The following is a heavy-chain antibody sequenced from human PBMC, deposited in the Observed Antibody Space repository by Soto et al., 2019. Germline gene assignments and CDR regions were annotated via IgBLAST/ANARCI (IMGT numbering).Heavy chain of an antibody. CDR1: GFTFSSYA. Sequence: GGSLRLSRAASGFTFSSYAMHWVRQAPGKGLEWVAVISYDGSNKYYADSGKGRCTISRDNCKNTLYLQRNSQRAEAAAVYDCARDFSAFDIWGQGTMVTVSS. J-gene: IGHJ3*02. D-gene: IGHD3-3*01. CDR3: ARDFSAFDI. V-gene: IGHV3-30-3*01. CDR2: ISYDGSNK.